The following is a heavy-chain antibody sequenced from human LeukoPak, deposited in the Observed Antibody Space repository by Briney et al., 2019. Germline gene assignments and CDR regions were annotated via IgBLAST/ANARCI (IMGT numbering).Heavy chain of an antibody. D-gene: IGHD6-13*01. Sequence: PGGSLRLSCSASGFTFSDYYRSWIRQAPGKGLEWVSYINSSGSTKYYADSVKGRFTISRDNAKNSLYLQMNSLRAEDTAVYYCARDRDTIACAFDIWGHGKLVTVSS. J-gene: IGHJ3*02. CDR2: INSSGSTK. CDR1: GFTFSDYY. CDR3: ARDRDTIACAFDI. V-gene: IGHV3-11*01.